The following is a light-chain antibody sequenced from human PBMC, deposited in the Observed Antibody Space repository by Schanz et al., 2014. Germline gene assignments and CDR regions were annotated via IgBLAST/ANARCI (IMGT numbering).Light chain of an antibody. CDR2: GAS. J-gene: IGKJ4*01. CDR3: QQRSNWPPTIT. Sequence: EIVLTQSPGTLPLSPGERATLSCRASQSVNSAYLAWYQQKAGQAPRLLIYGASSRATGIPDRFSGSGSGTEFTLTSSSLEPEDFALYYCQQRSNWPPTITFGGGTKVEIK. CDR1: QSVNSAY. V-gene: IGKV3D-20*02.